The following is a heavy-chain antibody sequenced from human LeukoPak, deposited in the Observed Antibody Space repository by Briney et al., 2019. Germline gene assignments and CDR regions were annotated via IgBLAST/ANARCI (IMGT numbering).Heavy chain of an antibody. CDR2: NYQSGST. J-gene: IGHJ4*02. CDR3: TRGAGWLIDY. CDR1: GGSISSGGYY. Sequence: PSQSLSLTCTVSGGSISSGGYYWSWIRQPPGKGLEWIGYNYQSGSTYYNPSLKSRVTISLDRPKNQFSLRLSSVTSADTAVYYCTRGAGWLIDYWGQGILVTVSS. D-gene: IGHD3-16*01. V-gene: IGHV4-30-2*01.